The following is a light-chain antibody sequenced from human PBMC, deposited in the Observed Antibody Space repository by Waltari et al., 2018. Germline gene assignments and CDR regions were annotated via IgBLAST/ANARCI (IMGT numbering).Light chain of an antibody. J-gene: IGKJ4*01. CDR2: DTS. CDR3: QQRRNWPLT. Sequence: DIVLTQSPAILSLSPGERASLSCRASQSVTKYLAWYQQKPGQAPRLLIYDTSTRATGIPARFSGSGFGTDFTLTISSLEPEDFAVYYCQQRRNWPLTFGGGTKVEIK. CDR1: QSVTKY. V-gene: IGKV3-11*01.